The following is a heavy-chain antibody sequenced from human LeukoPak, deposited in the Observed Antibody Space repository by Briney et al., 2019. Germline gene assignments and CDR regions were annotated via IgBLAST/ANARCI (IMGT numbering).Heavy chain of an antibody. V-gene: IGHV4-59*01. Sequence: SETLSLTCTVSGGSISSYYWSWIRQPPGKGLEWIGYIYYSGSTNYNPSLKSRITISVDTSKNQFSLKLSSVTAADTAVYYCARASHLGSVRGVINWLDPWGQGTLVTVSS. J-gene: IGHJ5*02. CDR3: ARASHLGSVRGVINWLDP. CDR1: GGSISSYY. D-gene: IGHD3-10*01. CDR2: IYYSGST.